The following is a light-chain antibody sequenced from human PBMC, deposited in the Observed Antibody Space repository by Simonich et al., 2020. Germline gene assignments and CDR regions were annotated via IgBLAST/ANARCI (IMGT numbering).Light chain of an antibody. Sequence: QSALTQPASVSGSPGQSITISCTGTSSDVGSYNLVSWYQPHPGKAPKLLIYEGRKRPSGVSNRFSGSKSGNTASLTISGLQAEDEADYYCCSYAGSSTVVFGGGTKLTVL. J-gene: IGLJ2*01. V-gene: IGLV2-23*01. CDR1: SSDVGSYNL. CDR3: CSYAGSSTVV. CDR2: EGR.